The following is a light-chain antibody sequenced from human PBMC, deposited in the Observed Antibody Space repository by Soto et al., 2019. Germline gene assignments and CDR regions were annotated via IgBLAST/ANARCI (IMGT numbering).Light chain of an antibody. V-gene: IGLV2-14*03. J-gene: IGLJ1*01. Sequence: QSALPQPASVSGSPGQSIAISCTGTSSDVGGYNSASWYQQHPGKAPKLLIYDVSNRPSGVSNRFSGSKSGNTASLTISGLQAEDEADYYCSSYSTGGSYVFGTGTKLTVL. CDR2: DVS. CDR1: SSDVGGYNS. CDR3: SSYSTGGSYV.